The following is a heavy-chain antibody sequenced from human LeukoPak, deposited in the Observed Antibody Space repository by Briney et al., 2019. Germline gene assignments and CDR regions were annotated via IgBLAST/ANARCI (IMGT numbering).Heavy chain of an antibody. Sequence: ASVKVSCKASGYTFTGYYMHWVRQAPGQGLEWMGWINPNSGGANYAQKFQGRVTMTRDTSTSTVYMELSSLRSEDTAVYYCARVSTVTSLRPHLLHWGQGTLVTVSS. CDR2: INPNSGGA. CDR1: GYTFTGYY. V-gene: IGHV1-2*02. D-gene: IGHD4-17*01. J-gene: IGHJ4*02. CDR3: ARVSTVTSLRPHLLH.